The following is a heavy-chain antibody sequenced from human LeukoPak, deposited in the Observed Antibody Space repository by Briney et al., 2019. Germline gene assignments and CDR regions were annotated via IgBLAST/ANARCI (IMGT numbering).Heavy chain of an antibody. CDR2: ISWNSGSI. CDR1: GFTFDDYA. J-gene: IGHJ4*02. V-gene: IGHV3-9*01. CDR3: AKGSRGVVAATQDY. D-gene: IGHD2-15*01. Sequence: GGSLRLSCAASGFTFDDYAMHWVRQAPGKGLEWVSGISWNSGSIGYADSVKGRFTTSRDNAKNSLYLQMNSLRAEDTALYYCAKGSRGVVAATQDYWGQGTLVTVSS.